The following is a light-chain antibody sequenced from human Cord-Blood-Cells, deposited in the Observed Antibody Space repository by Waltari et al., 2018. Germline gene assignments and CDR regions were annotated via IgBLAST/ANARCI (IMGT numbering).Light chain of an antibody. CDR2: DAS. Sequence: EIVMPQSTATLSLSPGERANLPCRASQSVSSSYLSWYQQKPGQAPRLLIYDASTRSTGIPARFSGSGSGTDFTLTISRLQPEDFAVYYCQQGYKFPITFGQGTRLEIK. J-gene: IGKJ5*01. CDR1: QSVSSSY. CDR3: QQGYKFPIT. V-gene: IGKV3D-7*01.